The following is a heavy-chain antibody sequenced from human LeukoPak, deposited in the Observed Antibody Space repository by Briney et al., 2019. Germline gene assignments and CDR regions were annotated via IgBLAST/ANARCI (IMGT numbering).Heavy chain of an antibody. J-gene: IGHJ4*02. CDR3: ARGRLDGYYFDY. CDR1: GGSISSHY. V-gene: IGHV4-59*11. CDR2: IYYSGST. Sequence: PSETLSLTCTVSGGSISSHYWSWIRQPPGKGLEWIGYIYYSGSTNYNPSLKSRVTISGDTSKNQVSLNLRSVTAADTAVYYCARGRLDGYYFDYWGQGALATVSS. D-gene: IGHD1-1*01.